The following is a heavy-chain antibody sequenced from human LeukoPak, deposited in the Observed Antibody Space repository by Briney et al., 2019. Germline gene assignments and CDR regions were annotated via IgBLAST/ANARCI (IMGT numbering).Heavy chain of an antibody. CDR1: GGSITSYY. J-gene: IGHJ4*02. CDR2: IYYSGST. Sequence: SETLSLTCTVSGGSITSYYWGWIRQPPGKGLEWIGYIYYSGSTNYNPSLKSRVTMSVDTSKNQFSLKLSSVTAADTAVYYCARARDGYNFNDSDYFDYWGQGTLVTVSS. CDR3: ARARDGYNFNDSDYFDY. D-gene: IGHD5-24*01. V-gene: IGHV4-59*08.